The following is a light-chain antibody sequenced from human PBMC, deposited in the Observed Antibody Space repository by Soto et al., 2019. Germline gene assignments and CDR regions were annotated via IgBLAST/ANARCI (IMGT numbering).Light chain of an antibody. CDR2: WAS. V-gene: IGKV4-1*01. CDR1: QSVLYSSNNKNY. Sequence: DIVMTQSPDSLAVSLGERATINCKSSQSVLYSSNNKNYLAWYQQKPGQPPNLLTYWASTRESGVPDRFSGSGSGTDFTLTISSLQAEDVAVYYCQQYYSTPYTFGQGTKVDI. CDR3: QQYYSTPYT. J-gene: IGKJ2*01.